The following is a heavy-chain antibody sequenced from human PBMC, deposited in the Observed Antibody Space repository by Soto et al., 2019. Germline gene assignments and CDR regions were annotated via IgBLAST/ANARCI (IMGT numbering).Heavy chain of an antibody. V-gene: IGHV3-48*02. CDR2: ISSSSTI. Sequence: SLRLSCAASGFTFSSYSMNWVRQAPGKGLEWVSYISSSSTIYYADSVKGRFTISRDNAKNSLYLQMNSLRDEDTAVYYCARESEVAGFGYGMDVWGQGTTVTVSS. D-gene: IGHD6-19*01. CDR1: GFTFSSYS. CDR3: ARESEVAGFGYGMDV. J-gene: IGHJ6*02.